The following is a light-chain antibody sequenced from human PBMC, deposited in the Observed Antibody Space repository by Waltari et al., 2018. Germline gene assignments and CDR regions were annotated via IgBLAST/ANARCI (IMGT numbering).Light chain of an antibody. Sequence: QSVLTQPPSVSEAPRQRVTIPCSGSSPNIGNNAVNWYKQLPGKPPKLLIYYDDLLPSGVSDRFSGSKSGTSASLAISGLQSEDEADYYCAAWDDSLSGWVFGGGTKLTVL. V-gene: IGLV1-36*01. CDR2: YDD. CDR3: AAWDDSLSGWV. CDR1: SPNIGNNA. J-gene: IGLJ3*02.